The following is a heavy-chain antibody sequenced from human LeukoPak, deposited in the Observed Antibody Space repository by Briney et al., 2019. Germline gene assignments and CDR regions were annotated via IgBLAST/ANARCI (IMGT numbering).Heavy chain of an antibody. Sequence: GGSLRLSCAASGFTFSSYWMHWVREAPGKGLVWVSRINSDGSSTSYADSVKGRFTISRDNAKNTLYPQMNSLRAEDTAVYYCAKGGIAAALDVWGQGTTVTVSS. CDR2: INSDGSST. D-gene: IGHD6-13*01. CDR1: GFTFSSYW. V-gene: IGHV3-74*01. CDR3: AKGGIAAALDV. J-gene: IGHJ6*02.